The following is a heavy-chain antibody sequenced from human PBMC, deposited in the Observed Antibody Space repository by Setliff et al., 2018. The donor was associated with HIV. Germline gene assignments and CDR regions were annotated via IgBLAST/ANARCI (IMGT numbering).Heavy chain of an antibody. J-gene: IGHJ3*02. Sequence: ASVKVSCKASGYSFTNYGISWVRQAPGQGLEWMGWISSYNDNTNYALNLQGRVTMTTDTSTSTDYMELRSLRSDDTAVYYCARDDVGYCSGGSCYHLFDTFDIWGQGTVVTVS. CDR2: ISSYNDNT. V-gene: IGHV1-18*01. D-gene: IGHD2-15*01. CDR3: ARDDVGYCSGGSCYHLFDTFDI. CDR1: GYSFTNYG.